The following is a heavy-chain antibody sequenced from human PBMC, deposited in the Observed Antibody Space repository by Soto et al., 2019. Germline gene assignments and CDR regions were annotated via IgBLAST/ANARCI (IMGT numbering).Heavy chain of an antibody. Sequence: PGESLKISCKGSGYSFTSYWISWVRQMPGKGLEWMGRIDPSGSYTNYSPSFQGHVTISADKSISTAYLQWSSLKASDTAMYYCARLLVGATPQQHLYGMDVWGQGTTVTVSS. J-gene: IGHJ6*02. CDR2: IDPSGSYT. CDR1: GYSFTSYW. CDR3: ARLLVGATPQQHLYGMDV. V-gene: IGHV5-10-1*01. D-gene: IGHD1-26*01.